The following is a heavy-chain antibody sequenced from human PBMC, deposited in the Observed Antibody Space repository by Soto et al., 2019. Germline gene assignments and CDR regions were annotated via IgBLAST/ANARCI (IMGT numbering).Heavy chain of an antibody. CDR1: GGSISSSSFH. J-gene: IGHJ5*02. V-gene: IGHV4-39*01. CDR2: IYYSGSS. Sequence: QLQLQESGPGLVKPSETLSLTCTVSGGSISSSSFHWGWIRQPPGKGLEWIGSIYYSGSSYYSPSIKSRVTISVDTSKNQFSLKLGSVTAADTAVYYCARRERAAGTDWWFDPWGQGTLVTVSS. D-gene: IGHD6-13*01. CDR3: ARRERAAGTDWWFDP.